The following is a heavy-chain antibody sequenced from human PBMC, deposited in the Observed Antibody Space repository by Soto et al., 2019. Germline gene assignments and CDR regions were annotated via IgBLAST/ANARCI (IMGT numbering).Heavy chain of an antibody. V-gene: IGHV5-10-1*01. CDR3: ARQIYDSDTGPNFQYYFDS. J-gene: IGHJ4*02. CDR2: IDPSDSQT. D-gene: IGHD3-22*01. Sequence: AESLNISWNESGYSFAVYWITWVRQKPGKGLEWMGRIDPSDSQTYYSPSFRGHVTISVTKSITTVFLQWSSLRASDTAMYYCARQIYDSDTGPNFQYYFDSWGQGTPVPVSS. CDR1: GYSFAVYW.